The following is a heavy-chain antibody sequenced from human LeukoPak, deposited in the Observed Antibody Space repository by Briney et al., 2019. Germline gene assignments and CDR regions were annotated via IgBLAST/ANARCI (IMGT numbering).Heavy chain of an antibody. CDR2: INPNSGGT. J-gene: IGHJ4*02. Sequence: ASVKVSCKASGYTFTGYYMHWVRQAPGQGLEWMGWINPNSGGTNYAQKFQGRVTMTRDTSISTAYMDLSRLRSDDTAVYYCATLTPLVGATTTDYWGQGTLVTVSS. V-gene: IGHV1-2*02. D-gene: IGHD1-26*01. CDR1: GYTFTGYY. CDR3: ATLTPLVGATTTDY.